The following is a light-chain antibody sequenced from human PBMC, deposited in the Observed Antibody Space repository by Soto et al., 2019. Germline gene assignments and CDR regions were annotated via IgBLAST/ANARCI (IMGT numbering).Light chain of an antibody. J-gene: IGKJ4*01. CDR2: KAS. CDR3: QPHHSCPLT. Sequence: DIQMKKHASTLSAYVGDRVTITCRASQSVSYWLAWYQQKPGKAPNLLIYKASTLKSGVPSRFSGSGSGTEFTITTCSLKPEAFALSYYQPHHSCPLTFAGGTKVDIK. CDR1: QSVSYW. V-gene: IGKV1-5*03.